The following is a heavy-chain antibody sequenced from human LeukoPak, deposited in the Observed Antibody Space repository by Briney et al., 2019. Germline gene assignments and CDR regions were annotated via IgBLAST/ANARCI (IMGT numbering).Heavy chain of an antibody. V-gene: IGHV3-64*01. D-gene: IGHD3-22*01. Sequence: GGSLRRSCAASGFTFSRYAMHWVRQAPGKGLEYVSAISTNGGSTYYASSVKGRFTISRDNSKNTLYLQMVNLRPEDMAVYYCARGNDSSGYYYFFDYWGQGTLVTVSS. CDR3: ARGNDSSGYYYFFDY. J-gene: IGHJ4*02. CDR1: GFTFSRYA. CDR2: ISTNGGST.